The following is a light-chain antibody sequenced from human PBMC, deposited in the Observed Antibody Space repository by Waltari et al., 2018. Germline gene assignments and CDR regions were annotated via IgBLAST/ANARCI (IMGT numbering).Light chain of an antibody. J-gene: IGKJ1*01. V-gene: IGKV3-20*01. CDR3: QKYGTLPAT. CDR2: DAS. CDR1: QSVTRT. Sequence: IVLTQSPGTLSLSPGARATLFCRASQSVTRTLAWYQQKPGQAPRLLIYDASSRATGIPDRFSGSGYGTDFSLTISRLEPEDFAVYYCQKYGTLPATFGQGTKVEIK.